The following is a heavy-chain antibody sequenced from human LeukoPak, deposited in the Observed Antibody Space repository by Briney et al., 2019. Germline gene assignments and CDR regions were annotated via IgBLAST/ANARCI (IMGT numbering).Heavy chain of an antibody. D-gene: IGHD3-10*01. J-gene: IGHJ3*02. CDR1: GGSISSYY. V-gene: IGHV4-59*08. CDR2: IYYSGST. Sequence: SETLSLTCTVSGGSISSYYWSWIRQPPGKGLEWIGYIYYSGSTNYNPSLKSRVTMSVDTSKNQFSLKLSSVTAADTAVYYCARIGQAGRHLGIGWAFDIWGQGTKVTVSS. CDR3: ARIGQAGRHLGIGWAFDI.